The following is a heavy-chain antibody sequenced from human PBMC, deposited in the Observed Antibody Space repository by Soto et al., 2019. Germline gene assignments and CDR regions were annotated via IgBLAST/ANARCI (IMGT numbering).Heavy chain of an antibody. Sequence: GESLKISCKGSGYSFTSYWIGWVRQMPGKSLEWMGIIYPGDSDTRYSPSFQGQVTISADKSISTAYLQWSSLKASDTAMYYCARQVTTATFYYYYYMDVWGKGTTVTVSS. J-gene: IGHJ6*03. CDR3: ARQVTTATFYYYYYMDV. V-gene: IGHV5-51*01. CDR1: GYSFTSYW. CDR2: IYPGDSDT. D-gene: IGHD4-17*01.